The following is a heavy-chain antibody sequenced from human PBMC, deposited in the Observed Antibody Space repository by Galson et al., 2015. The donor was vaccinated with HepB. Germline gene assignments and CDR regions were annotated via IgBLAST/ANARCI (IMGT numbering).Heavy chain of an antibody. Sequence: SLRLSCAASGFTVSSNYMSWVRQAPGKGLEWVSVIYSSGRTYYADSVKGRFTISRDNSKNTLYLQMNSLTAEDTAVYYCARDSYYASGRANWFDPWGQGTLVTVSS. D-gene: IGHD3-10*01. CDR2: IYSSGRT. CDR1: GFTVSSNY. J-gene: IGHJ5*02. CDR3: ARDSYYASGRANWFDP. V-gene: IGHV3-66*01.